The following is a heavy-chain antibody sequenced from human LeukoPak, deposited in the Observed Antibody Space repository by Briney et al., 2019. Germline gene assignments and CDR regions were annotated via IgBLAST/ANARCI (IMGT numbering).Heavy chain of an antibody. J-gene: IGHJ3*02. CDR1: GYTFTSYD. Sequence: APVTVSCKSSGYTFTSYDINWMRQATAQGLEWMGCMNPNSGNTGYAQKFQGRVIIARNTSISTAYMELISLRSEDTAVYYCARRCGGGSCYGYDAFDIWGQGTMVTVSS. CDR3: ARRCGGGSCYGYDAFDI. D-gene: IGHD2-15*01. CDR2: MNPNSGNT. V-gene: IGHV1-8*03.